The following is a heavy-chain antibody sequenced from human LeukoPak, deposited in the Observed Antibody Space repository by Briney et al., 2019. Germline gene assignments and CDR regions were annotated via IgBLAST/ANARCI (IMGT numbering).Heavy chain of an antibody. V-gene: IGHV4-61*05. D-gene: IGHD1-26*01. CDR1: GGSISSSSYY. CDR3: ARATRLVGATVVGDAFDI. CDR2: IYYSGST. Sequence: SETLSLTCTVSGGSISSSSYYWGWIRQPPGKGLEWIGYIYYSGSTNYNPSLKSRVTISVDTSKNQFSLKLSSVTAADTAVYYCARATRLVGATVVGDAFDIWGQGTMVTVSS. J-gene: IGHJ3*02.